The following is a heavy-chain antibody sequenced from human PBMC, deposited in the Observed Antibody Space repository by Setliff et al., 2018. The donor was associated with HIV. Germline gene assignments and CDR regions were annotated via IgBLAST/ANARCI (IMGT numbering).Heavy chain of an antibody. Sequence: KPSETLSLTCGVSGYSMSSGYYWGWIRQPPGKGLEWIGNVYHTGSTYYNPSLKSRVTISVDTSKNQFSLKLSSVIAADTAVYYCARHAAGPDGPFDYWGQRTLVTVSS. J-gene: IGHJ4*02. CDR2: VYHTGST. V-gene: IGHV4-38-2*01. CDR1: GYSMSSGYY. CDR3: ARHAAGPDGPFDY. D-gene: IGHD2-2*01.